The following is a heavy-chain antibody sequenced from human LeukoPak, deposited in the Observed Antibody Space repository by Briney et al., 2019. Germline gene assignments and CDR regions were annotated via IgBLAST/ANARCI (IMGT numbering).Heavy chain of an antibody. D-gene: IGHD2-21*02. V-gene: IGHV3-23*01. CDR2: ISGSGGST. CDR1: GCSFSSYA. J-gene: IGHJ4*02. Sequence: PGGSLRLSCAASGCSFSSYAMRWVRQAPGKGLEWVSGISGSGGSTFYADSVKGRFTISRDNSKNTLYLQMNSLRAEDTAVYYCAKGQVTRPPLYCGGDCYYYWGQGTLVTVFS. CDR3: AKGQVTRPPLYCGGDCYYY.